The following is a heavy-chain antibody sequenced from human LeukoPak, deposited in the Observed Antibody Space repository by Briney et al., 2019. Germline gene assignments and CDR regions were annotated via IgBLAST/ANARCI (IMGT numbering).Heavy chain of an antibody. CDR3: ARDAGSSWYNAFDI. CDR2: INHSGST. J-gene: IGHJ3*02. V-gene: IGHV4-34*01. D-gene: IGHD6-13*01. CDR1: GGSFSGYY. Sequence: SETLSLTCAVYGGSFSGYYWSWIRQPPGKGLEWIGEINHSGSTNYNPSLKSRVTISVDTSKNQFSLKLSSVTAADTAVYHCARDAGSSWYNAFDIWGQGTMVTVSS.